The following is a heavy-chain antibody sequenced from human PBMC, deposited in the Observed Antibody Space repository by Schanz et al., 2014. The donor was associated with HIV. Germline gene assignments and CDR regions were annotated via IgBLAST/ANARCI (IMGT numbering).Heavy chain of an antibody. D-gene: IGHD3-3*02. V-gene: IGHV1-69*01. CDR3: ARAAFSSEYYYGMDV. Sequence: QVQLVQSGAEVKNPGGSVKVSCKTLGGTFRTYAVSWVRQAPGQGLEWMGGIVPIFGTANYAQKFQGRVTIIADESTSTAYMELSSLRSADTAVYFCARAAFSSEYYYGMDVWGQGTTVTVSS. CDR2: IVPIFGTA. J-gene: IGHJ6*02. CDR1: GGTFRTYA.